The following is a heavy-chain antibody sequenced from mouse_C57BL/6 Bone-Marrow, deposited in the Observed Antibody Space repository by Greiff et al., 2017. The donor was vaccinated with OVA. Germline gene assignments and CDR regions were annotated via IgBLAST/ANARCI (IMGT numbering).Heavy chain of an antibody. J-gene: IGHJ4*01. CDR1: GFTFSSYA. CDR2: ISDGGSYT. V-gene: IGHV5-4*01. D-gene: IGHD1-1*01. CDR3: AREGNYYGSSYGGDYAMDY. Sequence: EVNVVESGGGLVKPGGSLKLSCAASGFTFSSYAMSWVRQTPEKRLEWVATISDGGSYTYYPDNVKGRFTISRDNAKNNLYLQMSHLKSEDTAMYYCAREGNYYGSSYGGDYAMDYWGQGTSVTGSS.